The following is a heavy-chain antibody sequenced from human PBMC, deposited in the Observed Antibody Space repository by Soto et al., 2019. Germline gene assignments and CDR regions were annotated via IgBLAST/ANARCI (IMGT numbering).Heavy chain of an antibody. V-gene: IGHV3-23*01. CDR2: ISGSGGST. J-gene: IGHJ4*02. Sequence: EVQLLESGGGLVQPGGSLRLSCAASGFTFSSYAMSWVRQAPGKGLEWVSAISGSGGSTYYADSVKGRFTISRDNSKNTLYLQMNSLRAEDTAVYYCASGSPPPYYCSGGSCYAYFDYWGQGTLVTVSS. D-gene: IGHD2-15*01. CDR1: GFTFSSYA. CDR3: ASGSPPPYYCSGGSCYAYFDY.